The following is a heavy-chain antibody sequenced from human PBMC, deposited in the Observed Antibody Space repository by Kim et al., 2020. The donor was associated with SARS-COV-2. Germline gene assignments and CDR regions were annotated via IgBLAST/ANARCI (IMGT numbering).Heavy chain of an antibody. CDR1: GFTFDDYA. J-gene: IGHJ3*02. CDR3: TKHSGSSDAFDI. Sequence: GGSLRLSCAASGFTFDDYAMHWVRQAPGKGLEWVSGISWNSGSIGYADSVKGRFTISRDNAKNSLYLQMNSLRAEDTALYYCTKHSGSSDAFDIWGQGTMVTVSS. CDR2: ISWNSGSI. D-gene: IGHD1-26*01. V-gene: IGHV3-9*01.